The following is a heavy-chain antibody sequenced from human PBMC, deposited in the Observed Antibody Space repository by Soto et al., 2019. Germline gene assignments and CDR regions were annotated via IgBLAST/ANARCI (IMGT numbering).Heavy chain of an antibody. D-gene: IGHD6-6*01. V-gene: IGHV3-64*02. CDR2: ISSDGGST. Sequence: EVQLVESGEGLVQPGGSLRLSCAASGFTFSSYSMHWVRQAPGKGLEYVSVISSDGGSTYYADSVKGRFTISRDNSKSTRYLQMGSLRSEDMAVYYCARSSSSSNPYYGMDVWGQGTTVTVSS. J-gene: IGHJ6*02. CDR1: GFTFSSYS. CDR3: ARSSSSSNPYYGMDV.